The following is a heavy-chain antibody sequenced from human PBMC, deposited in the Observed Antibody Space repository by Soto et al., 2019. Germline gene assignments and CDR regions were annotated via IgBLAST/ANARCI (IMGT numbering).Heavy chain of an antibody. CDR1: GASINSAGYY. CDR3: ARGGDEYFFDF. J-gene: IGHJ4*02. CDR2: IYYSGST. D-gene: IGHD3-10*01. V-gene: IGHV4-31*03. Sequence: TLSLTCTVSGASINSAGYYWGWIRQLPGKGLEWIGYIYYSGSTFYNPSLKSRVFISLDTSKNHFSLKLNSMTAADTAMYFCARGGDEYFFDFWGQGTLVTVSS.